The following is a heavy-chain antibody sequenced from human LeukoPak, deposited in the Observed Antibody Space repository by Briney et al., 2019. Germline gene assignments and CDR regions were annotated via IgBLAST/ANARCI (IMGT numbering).Heavy chain of an antibody. Sequence: ASVKVSCKASGYTFTSYYMHWVRQAPGQGLEWMGIINPSGGSTSYAQKFQGRVTMTRDTSTSTVYMELSSLGSEDTAVYYCARDYPVAVYGMDVWGQGTTVTVSS. V-gene: IGHV1-46*01. CDR2: INPSGGST. J-gene: IGHJ6*02. CDR1: GYTFTSYY. D-gene: IGHD4-17*01. CDR3: ARDYPVAVYGMDV.